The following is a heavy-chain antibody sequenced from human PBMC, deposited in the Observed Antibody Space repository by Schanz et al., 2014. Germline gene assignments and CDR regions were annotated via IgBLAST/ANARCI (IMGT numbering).Heavy chain of an antibody. CDR1: GDTFSSYA. CDR2: INPSGGST. Sequence: QVQLVQSGAEVKKPGSSVKVSCTAFGDTFSSYAISWVRQAPGQGLEWMGMINPSGGSTTYAQKFQGRVTFTADKSTSTANMERSSLKAEDTAAYYCARCPLGTSPWGQGTLVTVSS. V-gene: IGHV1-69*02. J-gene: IGHJ5*02. CDR3: ARCPLGTSP. D-gene: IGHD5-12*01.